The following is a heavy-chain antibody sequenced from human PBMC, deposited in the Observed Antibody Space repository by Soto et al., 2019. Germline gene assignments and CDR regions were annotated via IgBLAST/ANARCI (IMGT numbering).Heavy chain of an antibody. CDR2: INPATGAA. Sequence: QLHLVQSGAVVKKPGASVTVSCSASGYPVTAYYMHWVRQAPGRGLEWMGGINPATGAAKYTQTFQGRVTMNRDTSTSTVFMELSGLTSEDTAVFYCARGGGVGVAGSAAFDMWGQGPLVTVSS. D-gene: IGHD3-3*01. CDR3: ARGGGVGVAGSAAFDM. J-gene: IGHJ3*02. V-gene: IGHV1-2*02. CDR1: GYPVTAYY.